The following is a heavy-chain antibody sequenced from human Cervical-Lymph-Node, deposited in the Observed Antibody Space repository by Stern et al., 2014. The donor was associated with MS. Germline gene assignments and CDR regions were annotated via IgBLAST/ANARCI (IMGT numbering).Heavy chain of an antibody. CDR3: ARDPGGDYAR. Sequence: QLQLQESGPGLVKPSGTLSLTCAVSGGSISSSNWWSWVRQPPGKGLEWFGENYHSGSTNSNPSHKSRATKSVNKSKNQFSLKLSSVAAADTAVYYCARDPGGDYARWGQGTLVTVSS. CDR2: NYHSGST. D-gene: IGHD4-17*01. V-gene: IGHV4-4*02. CDR1: GGSISSSNW. J-gene: IGHJ4*02.